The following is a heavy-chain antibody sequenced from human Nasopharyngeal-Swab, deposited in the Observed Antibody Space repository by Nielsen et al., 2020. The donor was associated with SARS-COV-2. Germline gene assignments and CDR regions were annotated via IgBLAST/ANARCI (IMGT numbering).Heavy chain of an antibody. D-gene: IGHD6-19*01. CDR1: GFTFSDYY. Sequence: GGSLRLSCAASGFTFSDYYMSWIRHAPGNGLEWVSYISSSSSYTNYADSVKGRFTISRDTAKNSLYLQMNSLRAEDTAVYYCAREAMGIAVAGTSLGYMDVWGKGTTVTVSS. V-gene: IGHV3-11*06. J-gene: IGHJ6*03. CDR3: AREAMGIAVAGTSLGYMDV. CDR2: ISSSSSYT.